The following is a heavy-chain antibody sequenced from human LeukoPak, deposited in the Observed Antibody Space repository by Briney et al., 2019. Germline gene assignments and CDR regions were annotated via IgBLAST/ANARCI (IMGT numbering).Heavy chain of an antibody. Sequence: PGGSLRLSCAASGFTFSSYSKNWVRQAPGKGLEWVSYISSSSSTIYYADSVKGRFTISRDNAKNSLYLQMNSLRDEDTAVYYCARDSTYYGSGIVDYWGQGTLVTVSS. V-gene: IGHV3-48*02. CDR3: ARDSTYYGSGIVDY. CDR2: ISSSSSTI. D-gene: IGHD3-10*01. CDR1: GFTFSSYS. J-gene: IGHJ4*02.